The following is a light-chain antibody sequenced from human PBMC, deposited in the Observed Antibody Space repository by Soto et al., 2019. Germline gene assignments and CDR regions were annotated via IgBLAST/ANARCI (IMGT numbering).Light chain of an antibody. V-gene: IGLV4-69*01. CDR3: QTWGTGIQV. CDR1: SGHSSYA. CDR2: LNSDGSH. J-gene: IGLJ2*01. Sequence: QAVVTQSPSASASLGASVKLTCTLSSGHSSYAIAWHQQQPEKGPRYLMKLNSDGSHSKGDGIPDRFSGSSSGAERYLTISSLQSEDEVDYYCQTWGTGIQVFGGGTKVTVL.